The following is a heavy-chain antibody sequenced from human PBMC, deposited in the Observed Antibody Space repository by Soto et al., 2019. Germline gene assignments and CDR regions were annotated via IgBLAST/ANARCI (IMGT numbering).Heavy chain of an antibody. D-gene: IGHD3-10*01. J-gene: IGHJ6*02. CDR3: ASTPGLWFGDIYGMDV. V-gene: IGHV4-31*03. CDR1: GGSISSGGYY. Sequence: SKTLSLTCTVSGGSISSGGYYWSWIRQHPGKGLEWIGYIYYSGSTYYNPSLKSRVTISVDTSKNQFSLKLSSVTAADTAVYYCASTPGLWFGDIYGMDVWGQGTTVTVSS. CDR2: IYYSGST.